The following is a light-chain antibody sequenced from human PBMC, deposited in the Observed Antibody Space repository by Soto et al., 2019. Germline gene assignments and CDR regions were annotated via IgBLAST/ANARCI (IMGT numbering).Light chain of an antibody. Sequence: AIRMTQSPSSFSASTGDRVTITCRASQGISSYLAWYQQKPGKAPKLLIYAASTLQSGVPSRFSGSGSETDFTLTISCLQSEYFATYYCQHYYSYPCTFGQWTKVEIK. V-gene: IGKV1-8*01. CDR3: QHYYSYPCT. CDR1: QGISSY. J-gene: IGKJ1*01. CDR2: AAS.